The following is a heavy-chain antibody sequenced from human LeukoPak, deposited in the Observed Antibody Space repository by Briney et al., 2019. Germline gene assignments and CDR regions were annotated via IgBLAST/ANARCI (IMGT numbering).Heavy chain of an antibody. CDR3: AKDLMDYYGSGSLRD. D-gene: IGHD3-10*01. J-gene: IGHJ4*02. V-gene: IGHV3-15*01. CDR1: GFTFNSYG. CDR2: IKSKTDGGTT. Sequence: GGSLRLSCAASGFTFNSYGMHWVRQAPGKGLEWVGRIKSKTDGGTTDYAAPVKGRFTISRDDSKNTLYLQMNSLRAEDTAVYYCAKDLMDYYGSGSLRDWGQGTLVTVSS.